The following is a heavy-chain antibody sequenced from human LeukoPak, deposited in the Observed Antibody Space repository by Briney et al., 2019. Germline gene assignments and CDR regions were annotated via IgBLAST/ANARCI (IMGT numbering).Heavy chain of an antibody. Sequence: GGSLRLSCVTSPGYGFTSHWMNWVRQAPGKGLEWVSYISSSSSTIYYADSVKGRFTISRDNAKNSLYLQMNSLRAEDTAVYYCAREQPGRYWGQGTLVTVSS. CDR1: PGYGFTSHW. D-gene: IGHD6-13*01. CDR3: AREQPGRY. V-gene: IGHV3-48*01. J-gene: IGHJ4*02. CDR2: ISSSSSTI.